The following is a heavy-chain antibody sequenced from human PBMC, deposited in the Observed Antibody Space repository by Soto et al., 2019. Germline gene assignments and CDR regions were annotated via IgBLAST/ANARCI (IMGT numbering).Heavy chain of an antibody. CDR2: ISSSSTHI. CDR1: GFTLSSYS. V-gene: IGHV3-21*06. CDR3: VRERGLSSFYGMDV. J-gene: IGHJ6*02. Sequence: ETQLVESGGGLVKPGGSLRLSCAASGFTLSSYSMNWVRQASGKGLEWVASISSSSTHIYYADSVKGRFTISRDNARNALYLQMNSLRAEDTAVYYCVRERGLSSFYGMDVGGQGTTVTVSS. D-gene: IGHD2-21*02.